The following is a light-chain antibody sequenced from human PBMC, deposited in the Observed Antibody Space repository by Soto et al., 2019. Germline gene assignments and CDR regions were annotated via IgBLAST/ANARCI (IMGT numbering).Light chain of an antibody. J-gene: IGKJ4*01. Sequence: EIVMTQSPATLSVSPGERATLSCRASQSVNNYLAWYQQKPGQAPRLLIFGATYRATGIPARFSGSGSGTEFNLTISSLQSEDFGVYFCQQYDDWLRLTFGGGTKVDIK. V-gene: IGKV3D-15*01. CDR3: QQYDDWLRLT. CDR1: QSVNNY. CDR2: GAT.